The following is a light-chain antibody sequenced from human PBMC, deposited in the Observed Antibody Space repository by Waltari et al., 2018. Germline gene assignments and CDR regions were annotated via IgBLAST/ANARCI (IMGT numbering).Light chain of an antibody. Sequence: QSALSQPASVSGSPGPSLTITCTGASTDLASYNLVAWYQHHPNRAPKLIIYEATKRPSGNSHRFSGAKSGATASLRISGLQADDEADYYCCSYTGSSTSYGCGGGTKVTVL. J-gene: IGLJ1*01. CDR1: STDLASYNL. CDR3: CSYTGSSTSYG. CDR2: EAT. V-gene: IGLV2-23*01.